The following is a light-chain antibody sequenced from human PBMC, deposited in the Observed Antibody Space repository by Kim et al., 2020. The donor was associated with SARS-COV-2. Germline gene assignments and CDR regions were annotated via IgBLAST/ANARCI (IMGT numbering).Light chain of an antibody. Sequence: SASVGDRVTITCRASQSSSSYLNWYQQKPGKAPKLLIYAASRLQSGVPSRFSGSGSGTDFTLTISSLQPEDFATYYCQQSYSTPYTFGQGTKLEI. J-gene: IGKJ2*01. CDR3: QQSYSTPYT. CDR1: QSSSSY. CDR2: AAS. V-gene: IGKV1-39*01.